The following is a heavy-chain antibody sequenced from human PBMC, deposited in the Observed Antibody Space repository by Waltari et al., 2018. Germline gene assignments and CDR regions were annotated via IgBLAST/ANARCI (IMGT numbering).Heavy chain of an antibody. V-gene: IGHV3-23*03. CDR3: AKGGDSDFDY. D-gene: IGHD2-21*02. CDR2: IYSGGST. CDR1: GFTFSSYA. Sequence: EVQLLESGGGLVPPGGSLRLSCAASGFTFSSYAMSWVRQAPGKGLEWVSVIYSGGSTYYADSVKGRFTISRDNSKNTLYLQMNSLRAEDTAVYYCAKGGDSDFDYWGQGTLVTVSS. J-gene: IGHJ4*02.